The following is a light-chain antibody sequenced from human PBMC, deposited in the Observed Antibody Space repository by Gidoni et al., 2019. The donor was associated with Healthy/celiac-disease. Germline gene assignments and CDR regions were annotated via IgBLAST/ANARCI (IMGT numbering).Light chain of an antibody. CDR3: QQYNSYPWT. Sequence: DIQMTQSPSTLSASVGDRVTITCRASTSISSWLAWYQQKPGKAPKLLTYKASSLESGVPSRFSGSGSGKEFTLTISSLQPDDLATDYCQQYNSYPWTFGQGTKVEIK. CDR2: KAS. V-gene: IGKV1-5*03. CDR1: TSISSW. J-gene: IGKJ1*01.